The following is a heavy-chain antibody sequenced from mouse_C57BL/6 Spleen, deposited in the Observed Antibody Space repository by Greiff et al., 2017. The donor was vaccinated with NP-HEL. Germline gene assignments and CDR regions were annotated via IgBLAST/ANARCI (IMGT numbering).Heavy chain of an antibody. D-gene: IGHD1-1*01. CDR3: ARAGSSLYYAMDY. Sequence: EVQVVESGAELVKPGASVRLSCTASGFNIKDYYMHWVKQRTEQGLEWIGRIDPEDGETKYAPKFQGKATITADTASNTAYLQLSSLTSEDTAVYYCARAGSSLYYAMDYWGQGTSVTVSS. J-gene: IGHJ4*01. CDR1: GFNIKDYY. CDR2: IDPEDGET. V-gene: IGHV14-2*01.